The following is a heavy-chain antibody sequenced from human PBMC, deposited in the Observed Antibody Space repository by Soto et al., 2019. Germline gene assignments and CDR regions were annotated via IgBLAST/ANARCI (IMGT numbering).Heavy chain of an antibody. D-gene: IGHD6-19*01. Sequence: GGSLRLSCTASGFTFSKFAMRWIRQAPGKGLEWVSGINGGGGHTDYADSVKGRFTISRDNSKNTLYLQMSSLRAEDTAVYYCAKAHPVYSSTWFFFDYWGQGTLVTVSS. V-gene: IGHV3-23*01. J-gene: IGHJ4*02. CDR3: AKAHPVYSSTWFFFDY. CDR1: GFTFSKFA. CDR2: INGGGGHT.